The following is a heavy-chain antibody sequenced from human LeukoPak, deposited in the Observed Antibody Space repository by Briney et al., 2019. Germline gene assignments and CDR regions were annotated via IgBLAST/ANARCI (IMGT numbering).Heavy chain of an antibody. J-gene: IGHJ4*02. CDR1: GFTFSSYA. CDR3: ARDARVYLDY. D-gene: IGHD6-13*01. Sequence: GGSLRLSCAASGFTFSSYAMHWVRQAPGKGLEWVAVISYDGSNKYYADSVKGRFTISRDNSKNTLYLQMNSLRAEDTAVYYCARDARVYLDYWGQGTLVTASS. CDR2: ISYDGSNK. V-gene: IGHV3-30-3*01.